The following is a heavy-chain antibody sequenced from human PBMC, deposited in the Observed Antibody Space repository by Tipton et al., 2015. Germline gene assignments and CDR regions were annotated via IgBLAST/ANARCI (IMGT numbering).Heavy chain of an antibody. CDR3: ARDIGGSAVAATLYDYDYGMDV. D-gene: IGHD2-15*01. CDR1: DGSIRSHY. J-gene: IGHJ6*02. CDR2: IYFSGST. Sequence: LSLTCTVSDGSIRSHYWSWIRQPPGKGLEWIGYIYFSGSTKYNPSLKSRVTLSIDTSKNQFSLKLSSVTAADTAVYYCARDIGGSAVAATLYDYDYGMDVWGQGTTVTVSS. V-gene: IGHV4-59*11.